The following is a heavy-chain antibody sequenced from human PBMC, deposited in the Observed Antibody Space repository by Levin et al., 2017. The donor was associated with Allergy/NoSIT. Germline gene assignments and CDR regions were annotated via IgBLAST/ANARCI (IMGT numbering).Heavy chain of an antibody. Sequence: SVKVSCKASGGTFSSYAISWVRQAPGQGLEWMGGIIPIFGTANYAQKFQGRVTITADESTSTAYMELSSLRSEDTAVYYCARGGYSGYDRGNFDYWGQGTLVTVSS. CDR1: GGTFSSYA. D-gene: IGHD5-12*01. V-gene: IGHV1-69*13. CDR3: ARGGYSGYDRGNFDY. J-gene: IGHJ4*02. CDR2: IIPIFGTA.